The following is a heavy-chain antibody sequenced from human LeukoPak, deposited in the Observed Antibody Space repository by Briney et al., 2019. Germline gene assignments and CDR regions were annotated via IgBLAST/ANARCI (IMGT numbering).Heavy chain of an antibody. J-gene: IGHJ3*02. CDR3: ARDWEGDAFDI. Sequence: GGSLRLSCAASGFTFSSHAMHWVRQAPGKGLEWVAVISYDGSNKYYADSVKGRFTISRDNSKNTLYLQMNSLRAEDTAVYYCARDWEGDAFDIWGQGTMVTVSS. V-gene: IGHV3-30-3*01. CDR1: GFTFSSHA. CDR2: ISYDGSNK. D-gene: IGHD1-26*01.